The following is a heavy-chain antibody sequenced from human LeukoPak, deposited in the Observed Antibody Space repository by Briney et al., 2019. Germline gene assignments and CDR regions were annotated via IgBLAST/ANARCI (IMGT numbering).Heavy chain of an antibody. CDR1: GFPFTNYW. CDR2: IKEDGSVM. V-gene: IGHV3-7*01. D-gene: IGHD6-19*01. J-gene: IGHJ4*02. CDR3: ARDLWGSYSTGSYLDY. Sequence: GGSLRLSCAVPGFPFTNYWMSWVRQAPGKGLEWVANIKEDGSVMYYVDSLKGRFTISRDSAQNSLYLQMNSLRVEDTAVYFCARDLWGSYSTGSYLDYWGQGALVTVSS.